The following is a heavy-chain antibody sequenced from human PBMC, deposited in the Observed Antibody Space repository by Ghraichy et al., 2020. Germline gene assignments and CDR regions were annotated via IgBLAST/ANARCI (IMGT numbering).Heavy chain of an antibody. CDR2: ISRNGRDT. Sequence: LSLTCAASGFRFRDYYMSWIRQAPGKGLEWVSLISRNGRDTNYADSVRGRFTISRDNAKNSLYLQLNTLRAEDTAVYYCVREGQELGKSGFDLWGQGTLVTVSS. CDR3: VREGQELGKSGFDL. V-gene: IGHV3-11*06. J-gene: IGHJ5*02. D-gene: IGHD1-7*01. CDR1: GFRFRDYY.